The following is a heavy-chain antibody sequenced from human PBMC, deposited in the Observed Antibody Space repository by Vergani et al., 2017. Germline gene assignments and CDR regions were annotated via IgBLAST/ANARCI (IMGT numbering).Heavy chain of an antibody. V-gene: IGHV1-69*13. D-gene: IGHD2-21*01. J-gene: IGHJ5*02. CDR2: IIPIFGTT. Sequence: QGQLAQSGAEVKKPGSSVKVSCKASGGTFSSNSISWVRQAPGQGLEWMGRIIPIFGTTSYAQKFQGRVTMTEDTSTDTAYMELSSLRSEDTAVYYCATYSQPYEYPRFYWFDPWGQGTLVTVSS. CDR3: ATYSQPYEYPRFYWFDP. CDR1: GGTFSSNS.